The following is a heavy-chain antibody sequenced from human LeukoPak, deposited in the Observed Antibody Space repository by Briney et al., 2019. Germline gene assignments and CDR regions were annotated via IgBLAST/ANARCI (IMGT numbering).Heavy chain of an antibody. CDR3: ARGYDYVWGSYRFDY. J-gene: IGHJ4*02. CDR2: ISAYNGNT. Sequence: GASVKVSRKASGYTFTSYGISWVRQAPGQGLEWMGWISAYNGNTNYAQKLQGRVTMTTDTSTSTAYMELRSLRSDDTAVYYCARGYDYVWGSYRFDYWGQGTLVTVSS. V-gene: IGHV1-18*01. D-gene: IGHD3-16*02. CDR1: GYTFTSYG.